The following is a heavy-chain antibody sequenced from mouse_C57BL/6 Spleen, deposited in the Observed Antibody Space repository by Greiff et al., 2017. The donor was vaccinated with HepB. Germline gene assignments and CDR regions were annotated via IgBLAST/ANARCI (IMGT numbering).Heavy chain of an antibody. J-gene: IGHJ4*01. CDR2: IDPETGGT. Sequence: QVHVKQSGAELVRPGASVTLSCKASGYTFTDYEMHWVKQTPVHGLEWIGAIDPETGGTAYNQKFKGKAILTADKSSSTAYMELRSLTSEDSAVYYCTRSRGKRDAMDYWGQGTSVTVSS. CDR1: GYTFTDYE. CDR3: TRSRGKRDAMDY. V-gene: IGHV1-15*01.